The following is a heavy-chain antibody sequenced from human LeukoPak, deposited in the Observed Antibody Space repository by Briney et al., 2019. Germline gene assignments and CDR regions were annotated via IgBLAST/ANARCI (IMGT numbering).Heavy chain of an antibody. CDR1: RFTFSSYS. V-gene: IGHV3-21*01. D-gene: IGHD3-9*01. J-gene: IGHJ4*02. CDR3: ARDEEDYDILTGPPPLFDY. CDR2: LRVTCSYI. Sequence: SGGSLRLSCAPSRFTFSSYSMNCVRQAPGGGLEWVSSLRVTCSYIYYEDSVKSRFPISRDNAKNSLYLQMNALRAEDTAVYYRARDEEDYDILTGPPPLFDYWGQGTLVSVSS.